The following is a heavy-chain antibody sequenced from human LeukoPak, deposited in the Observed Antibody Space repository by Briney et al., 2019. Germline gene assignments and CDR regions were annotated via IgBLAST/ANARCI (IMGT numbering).Heavy chain of an antibody. CDR3: ARVGHDFWSGYYYYYGMDV. Sequence: SETLSLTCSVSGGSISGRRYYWGWIRQPPGRGLEWIGSIHYDGATYYNPSLKSRVTMSVDTSKNQFSLKLSSVTAADTAVYYCARVGHDFWSGYYYYYGMDVWGQGTTVTVSS. CDR1: GGSISGRRYY. V-gene: IGHV4-39*01. CDR2: IHYDGAT. J-gene: IGHJ6*02. D-gene: IGHD3-3*01.